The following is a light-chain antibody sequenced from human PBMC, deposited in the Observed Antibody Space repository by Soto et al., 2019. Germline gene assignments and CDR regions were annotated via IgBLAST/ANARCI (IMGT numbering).Light chain of an antibody. Sequence: EIVLTQSPGTLSLSPGEGATLSCRASQSVTRDYLAWYQQKAGQPPRLLIFGASIRATGIPDRFSGSDSGTDFTLSISRLEPEDVAVYFCQHYDTSPTFGQGTTVEIK. CDR3: QHYDTSPT. J-gene: IGKJ1*01. CDR2: GAS. CDR1: QSVTRDY. V-gene: IGKV3-20*01.